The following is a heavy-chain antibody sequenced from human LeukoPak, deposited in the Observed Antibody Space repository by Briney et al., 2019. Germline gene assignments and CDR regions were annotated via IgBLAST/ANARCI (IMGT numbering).Heavy chain of an antibody. D-gene: IGHD3-9*01. CDR1: GFTFSSYA. V-gene: IGHV3-30*01. J-gene: IGHJ4*02. CDR3: VREGATYYDILTGYYHLDY. CDR2: ISYDGRNK. Sequence: QSGGSLRLSCAASGFTFSSYAMHWVRQAPGKGLEWVAVISYDGRNKYYGESMKGRFTISRDNSKNTLSLQMDSLRGEDTAVYYCVREGATYYDILTGYYHLDYWGQGTLVTVSS.